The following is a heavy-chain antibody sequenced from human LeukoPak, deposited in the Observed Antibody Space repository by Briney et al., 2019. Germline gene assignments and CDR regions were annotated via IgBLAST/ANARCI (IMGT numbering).Heavy chain of an antibody. CDR1: GGSISSGDYY. Sequence: SETLSLTCTVSGGSISSGDYYWSWIRQPPGKGLEWIGYIYYSGSTYYNPSLKSRVTISVDTSKNQFSLKLSSVTAADTAVYYCARDGRLTAAAGTDWGQGTLVTVSS. CDR3: ARDGRLTAAAGTD. J-gene: IGHJ4*02. D-gene: IGHD6-13*01. CDR2: IYYSGST. V-gene: IGHV4-30-4*08.